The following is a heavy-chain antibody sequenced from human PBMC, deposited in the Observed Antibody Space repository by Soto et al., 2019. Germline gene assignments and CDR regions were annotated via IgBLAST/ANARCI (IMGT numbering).Heavy chain of an antibody. J-gene: IGHJ4*02. CDR3: ARDADTTGHYSHFDL. V-gene: IGHV3-33*08. D-gene: IGHD3-9*01. CDR2: MHTGGNEK. CDR1: GFTFSYYG. Sequence: QVQLVESGGGVVQPGGSLRLSCAASGFTFSYYGFHWVRQAPGKGLEWVAVMHTGGNEKYYVDSVKGRFTVSRDDSRIMVYLEMSGLRAEDTAEYFCARDADTTGHYSHFDLWGRGALVAVS.